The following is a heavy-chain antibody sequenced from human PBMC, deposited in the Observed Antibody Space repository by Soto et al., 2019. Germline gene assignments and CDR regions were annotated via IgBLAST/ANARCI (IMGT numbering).Heavy chain of an antibody. CDR3: ARDLMRDFWSGYYGYYYYGMDV. Sequence: GGSPSLSCSASGITFSWHWMSWVPQAPGKGLEWVGNIKQDGSEKYYVDSVKGRFTISRDNAKNSLYLQMNSLRAEDTAVYYCARDLMRDFWSGYYGYYYYGMDVWGQGTTVTVSS. D-gene: IGHD3-3*01. V-gene: IGHV3-7*05. J-gene: IGHJ6*02. CDR2: IKQDGSEK. CDR1: GITFSWHW.